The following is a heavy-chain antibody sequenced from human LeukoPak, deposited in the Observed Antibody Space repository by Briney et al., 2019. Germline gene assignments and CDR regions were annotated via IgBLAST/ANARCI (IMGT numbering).Heavy chain of an antibody. CDR2: IVGSGSTT. D-gene: IGHD2-8*01. CDR3: ARDIVLMVYAIPEGGFDY. CDR1: EFTFRSHV. V-gene: IGHV3-23*01. J-gene: IGHJ4*02. Sequence: GGSLRLSCAASEFTFRSHVMSWVRQAPGKGLEWISAIVGSGSTTHYADSVKGRFTISRDNAKNSLYLQMNSLRAEDTAVYYCARDIVLMVYAIPEGGFDYWGQGTLVTVSS.